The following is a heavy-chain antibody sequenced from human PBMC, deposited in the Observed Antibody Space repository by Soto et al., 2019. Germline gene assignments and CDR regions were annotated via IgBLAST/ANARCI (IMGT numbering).Heavy chain of an antibody. J-gene: IGHJ6*03. CDR1: GGSISSSSYY. CDR2: IYYSGST. D-gene: IGHD3-3*01. Sequence: SETLSLTCTVSGGSISSSSYYWGWIRQPPGKGLEWIGNIYYSGSTYYNPSLKSRVIISGDTSKNQFSLKLSSVTAADTAVYYCARVRFLEWLSPHYYYMDVWGKGTTVTVSS. V-gene: IGHV4-39*01. CDR3: ARVRFLEWLSPHYYYMDV.